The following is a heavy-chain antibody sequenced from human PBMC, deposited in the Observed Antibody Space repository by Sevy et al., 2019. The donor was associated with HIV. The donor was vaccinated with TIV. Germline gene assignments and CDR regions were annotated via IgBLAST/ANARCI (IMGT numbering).Heavy chain of an antibody. D-gene: IGHD2-15*01. CDR3: ARLRYCSGGSCSNFDY. CDR2: IYPGDSDT. J-gene: IGHJ4*02. V-gene: IGHV5-51*01. Sequence: GESLKISCKGSGYSFTSYWIGWVRQMPGKGLEWMGIIYPGDSDTRCSPSFQGQVTISADKSISTAYLQWSSLKASDTAMYYCARLRYCSGGSCSNFDYRGQGTLVTVSS. CDR1: GYSFTSYW.